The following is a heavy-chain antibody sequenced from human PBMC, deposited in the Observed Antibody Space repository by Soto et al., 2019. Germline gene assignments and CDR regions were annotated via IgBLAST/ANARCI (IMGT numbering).Heavy chain of an antibody. V-gene: IGHV3-11*01. Sequence: QAHLEESGGGLVNPGGSLRLSCAASGFVFSEYYMAWIRQAPGKGLEWVSYISSSGSTIFYADSVKGRFTISRGNANDSAYLPMHSLRAEDAAVYDWARSLPSRGRRFVSWGQGTRVLASS. J-gene: IGHJ4*02. CDR2: ISSSGSTI. CDR3: ARSLPSRGRRFVS. D-gene: IGHD3-16*01. CDR1: GFVFSEYY.